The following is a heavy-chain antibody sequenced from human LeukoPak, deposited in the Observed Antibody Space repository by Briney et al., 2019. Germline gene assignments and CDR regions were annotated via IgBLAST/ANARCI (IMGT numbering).Heavy chain of an antibody. D-gene: IGHD6-19*01. CDR1: GFTFSSYS. CDR3: ARDKSHSSGWYSSAFDI. V-gene: IGHV3-21*01. J-gene: IGHJ3*02. Sequence: GGSLRLSCAASGFTFSSYSMNGVREAPGKGLEWVSSISSSSSYIYYADSVKGRFTISRDNAKNSLYLQMNSLRAEDTAVYYCARDKSHSSGWYSSAFDIWGQGTMVTVSS. CDR2: ISSSSSYI.